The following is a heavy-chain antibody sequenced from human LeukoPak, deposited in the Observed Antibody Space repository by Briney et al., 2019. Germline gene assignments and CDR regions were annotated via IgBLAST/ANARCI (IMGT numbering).Heavy chain of an antibody. D-gene: IGHD3-22*01. Sequence: GGSLRLSCAASGFTFSSYAMSWVRQAPGKGLEWVSAISGSGGSTYYADSVKGRFTISRDNSKNTLYLQMNSLRAEDTAVYYCAKDEAGGITMIVGEPDYWGQGTLVTVSS. J-gene: IGHJ4*02. CDR1: GFTFSSYA. V-gene: IGHV3-23*01. CDR2: ISGSGGST. CDR3: AKDEAGGITMIVGEPDY.